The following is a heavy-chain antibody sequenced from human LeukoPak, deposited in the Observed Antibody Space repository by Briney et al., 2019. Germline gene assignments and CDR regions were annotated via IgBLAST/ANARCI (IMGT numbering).Heavy chain of an antibody. CDR3: AREDRITGTTRRRLNNWFDP. CDR1: GGSISSYY. J-gene: IGHJ5*02. Sequence: SETLSLTCTVSGGSISSYYWSWIRQPPGKGLEWIGYIYYSGGTNYNPSLKSRVTISVDTSKNQFSLKLSSVTAADTAVYYCAREDRITGTTRRRLNNWFDPWGQGTLVTVSS. V-gene: IGHV4-59*01. CDR2: IYYSGGT. D-gene: IGHD1-20*01.